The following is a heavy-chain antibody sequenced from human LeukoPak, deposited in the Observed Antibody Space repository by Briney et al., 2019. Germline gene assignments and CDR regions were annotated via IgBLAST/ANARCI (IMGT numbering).Heavy chain of an antibody. J-gene: IGHJ4*02. V-gene: IGHV4-34*01. D-gene: IGHD3-22*01. CDR1: GGSFSGYY. CDR3: ARERKAHYYDSSGSGGSDY. CDR2: INHSGST. Sequence: SETLSLTCAVYGGSFSGYYWSWIRQPPGKGLEWIGEINHSGSTNYNPSLKSRVTISVDTSKNQFSLKLSSVTAADTAVYYCARERKAHYYDSSGSGGSDYWGQGTLVTVSS.